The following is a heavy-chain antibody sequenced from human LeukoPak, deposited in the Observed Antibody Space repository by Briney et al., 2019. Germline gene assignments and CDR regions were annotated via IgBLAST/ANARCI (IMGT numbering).Heavy chain of an antibody. CDR1: GFTFRSHA. CDR3: AKAGDYYDSSGYY. Sequence: GGSLRLSCVGSGFTFRSHAMSWVRQAPEKGLEFVSGIYENGGTTYYADSVKGRFTISRDNSKNTLYLQMNSLRAEDTAVYYCAKAGDYYDSSGYYWGQGTLVTVSS. D-gene: IGHD3-22*01. J-gene: IGHJ4*02. V-gene: IGHV3-23*01. CDR2: IYENGGTT.